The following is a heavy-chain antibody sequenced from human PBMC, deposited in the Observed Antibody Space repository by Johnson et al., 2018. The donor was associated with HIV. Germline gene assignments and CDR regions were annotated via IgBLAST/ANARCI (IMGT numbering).Heavy chain of an antibody. CDR1: GSTFSTYW. CDR3: ATDIVVVLAVTGTGAAFDI. CDR2: IQEDGSEK. V-gene: IGHV3-7*01. J-gene: IGHJ3*02. Sequence: VQLVESGGGLVQPGGSLRLSCAASGSTFSTYWMSWVRQAPGKGLEWVANIQEDGSEKYYVDSVKGRFTISRDNAKNSLYLQMNSLGAEDTAVYYCATDIVVVLAVTGTGAAFDIWGQGTMVTVSS. D-gene: IGHD2-15*01.